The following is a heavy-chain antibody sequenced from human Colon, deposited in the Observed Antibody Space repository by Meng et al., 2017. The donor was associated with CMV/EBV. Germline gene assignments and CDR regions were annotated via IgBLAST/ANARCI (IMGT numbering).Heavy chain of an antibody. V-gene: IGHV4-31*03. CDR3: ARDSGYGHFDY. CDR2: MYYTGST. CDR1: NGSITSGGYY. J-gene: IGHJ4*02. D-gene: IGHD5-12*01. Sequence: QVHLQESGPGLLKPSQTLSLSCTVSNGSITSGGYYWSWIRHVPGKGLEWIGYMYYTGSTFYNPSLKSRTTISVSTSDNQFSLKLTSMTAADTAVYYCARDSGYGHFDYWGQGVLVTVSS.